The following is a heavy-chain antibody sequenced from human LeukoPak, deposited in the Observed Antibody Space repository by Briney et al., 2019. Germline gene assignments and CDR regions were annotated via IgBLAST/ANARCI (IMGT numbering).Heavy chain of an antibody. J-gene: IGHJ5*02. Sequence: SETLSLTCTVSGGSISSGSYCWSWIRQPAGKGLEWIGRIYTSGSTNYNPSLKSRVTISVDTSKNQFSLKLSSVTAADTAVYYCARGYSGYEKGDNWFDPWGQGTLVTVSS. V-gene: IGHV4-61*02. CDR1: GGSISSGSYC. D-gene: IGHD5-12*01. CDR3: ARGYSGYEKGDNWFDP. CDR2: IYTSGST.